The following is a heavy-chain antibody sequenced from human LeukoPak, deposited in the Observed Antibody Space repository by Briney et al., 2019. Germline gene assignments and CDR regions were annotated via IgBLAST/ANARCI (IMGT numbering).Heavy chain of an antibody. CDR2: IKQDGSEK. D-gene: IGHD1-26*01. CDR1: GFTFSSYW. J-gene: IGHJ4*02. CDR3: ARWGSKWELLIDY. V-gene: IGHV3-7*01. Sequence: TGGSLRLSCAASGFTFSSYWMSWVRQAPGKGLEWVANIKQDGSEKYYVDSVKGRFTISRDNAKNSLYLQMNSLRAEDTAVYYCARWGSKWELLIDYWGQGTLVTVSS.